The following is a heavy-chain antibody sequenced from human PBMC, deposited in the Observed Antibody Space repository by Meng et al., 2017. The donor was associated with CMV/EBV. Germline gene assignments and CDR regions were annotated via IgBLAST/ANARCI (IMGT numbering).Heavy chain of an antibody. J-gene: IGHJ4*02. CDR1: GFTFSGSA. D-gene: IGHD6-6*01. Sequence: GGSLRLSCAASGFTFSGSAMHWVRQASGKGLEWVGRIRSKANSYATAYAASVKGRFTISRDDSKNTAYLQMNSLKIEDTAVYYCTRRSSSNDYWGQGTLVTVSS. V-gene: IGHV3-73*01. CDR2: IRSKANSYAT. CDR3: TRRSSSNDY.